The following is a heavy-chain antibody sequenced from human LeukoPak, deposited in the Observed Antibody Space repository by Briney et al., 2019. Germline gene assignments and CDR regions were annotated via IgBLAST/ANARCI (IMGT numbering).Heavy chain of an antibody. V-gene: IGHV3-43*02. Sequence: GGSLRLSCAASGFTFDDYAMHWVRQAPGKGPEWVSLISGDGGSTYYADSVKGRFTISRDNSKNSLYLQMNSLRTEDTALYYCAKDLLRYSGYEPYYYYGMDVWGQGTTVTVSS. D-gene: IGHD5-12*01. CDR2: ISGDGGST. CDR3: AKDLLRYSGYEPYYYYGMDV. J-gene: IGHJ6*02. CDR1: GFTFDDYA.